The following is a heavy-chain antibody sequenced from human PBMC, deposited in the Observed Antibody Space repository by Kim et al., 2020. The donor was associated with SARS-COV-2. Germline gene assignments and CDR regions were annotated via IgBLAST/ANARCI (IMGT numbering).Heavy chain of an antibody. J-gene: IGHJ3*02. D-gene: IGHD6-19*01. V-gene: IGHV4-39*01. Sequence: YSSPSLTSRVTISVDTSKNQFSLRLTSVTAADSAVYFCARPAVAGVGAFDIWGQGTMVTVSS. CDR3: ARPAVAGVGAFDI.